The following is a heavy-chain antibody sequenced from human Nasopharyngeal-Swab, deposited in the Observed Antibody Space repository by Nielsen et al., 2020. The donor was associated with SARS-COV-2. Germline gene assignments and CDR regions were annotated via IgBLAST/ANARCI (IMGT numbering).Heavy chain of an antibody. D-gene: IGHD6-19*01. Sequence: GGSLRLSCAASGFTFNTYWMNWARQAPGKGLEWVSTITGNGDTTYYADSVKGRFSISSDNSKSTLYLQMNTLGAEDTAVYYCAIEPGNRVVTGSDAFDIWGQGTMVTVSS. J-gene: IGHJ3*02. CDR3: AIEPGNRVVTGSDAFDI. CDR1: GFTFNTYW. CDR2: ITGNGDTT. V-gene: IGHV3-23*01.